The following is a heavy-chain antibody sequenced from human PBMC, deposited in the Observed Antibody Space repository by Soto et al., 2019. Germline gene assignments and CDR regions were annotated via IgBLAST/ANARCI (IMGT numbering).Heavy chain of an antibody. CDR1: GYTFTSYY. V-gene: IGHV1-46*01. J-gene: IGHJ6*02. Sequence: ASVKVSCKASGYTFTSYYMHWVRQAPGQGLEWMGIINPSGGSTSYAQKFQGRVTMTRDTSTSTVYMELSSLRSEDTAVYYCARVLGEVVVAATDYCYYGMDVWGQGTTVTVSS. CDR3: ARVLGEVVVAATDYCYYGMDV. CDR2: INPSGGST. D-gene: IGHD2-15*01.